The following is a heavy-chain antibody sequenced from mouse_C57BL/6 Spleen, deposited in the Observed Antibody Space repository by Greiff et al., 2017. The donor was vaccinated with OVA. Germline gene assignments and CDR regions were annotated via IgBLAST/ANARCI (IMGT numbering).Heavy chain of an antibody. V-gene: IGHV3-6*01. CDR3: ARSRLTGTYYYAMDY. CDR2: ISYDGSN. J-gene: IGHJ4*01. Sequence: EVKLVESGPGLVKPSQSLSLTCSVTGYSITSGYYWYWIRQFPGNKLEWMGYISYDGSNNYNPSLKNRISITRDTSKNQFFLKLNSVTTEDTATYYCARSRLTGTYYYAMDYWGQGTSVTVSS. D-gene: IGHD4-1*01. CDR1: GYSITSGYY.